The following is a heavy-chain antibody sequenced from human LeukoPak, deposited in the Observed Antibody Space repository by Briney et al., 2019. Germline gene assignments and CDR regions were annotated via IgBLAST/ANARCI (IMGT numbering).Heavy chain of an antibody. J-gene: IGHJ4*02. V-gene: IGHV1-46*01. D-gene: IGHD4-17*01. CDR3: ARGHGDYDFDY. CDR1: GYTFTSYY. CDR2: INPSGGST. Sequence: GASVKVSCKASGYTFTSYYMHWVRQAPGQGLEWMGIINPSGGSTSYAQKFQGRVTITADKSTSTAYMELSSLRSEDTAVYYCARGHGDYDFDYWGQGTLVTVSS.